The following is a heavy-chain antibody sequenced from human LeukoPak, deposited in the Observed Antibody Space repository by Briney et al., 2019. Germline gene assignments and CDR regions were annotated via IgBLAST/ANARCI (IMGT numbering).Heavy chain of an antibody. V-gene: IGHV3-48*03. CDR1: GFTFSSYE. CDR2: ISSSGSTI. Sequence: GGSLRLSCAASGFTFSSYEMNWVRQAPGKGLEWVSYISSSGSTIYYAGSVKGRFTISRDNAKNSLYLQMNSLRAEDTAVYYCAELGIAMIGGVWGKGTTVTISS. J-gene: IGHJ6*04. D-gene: IGHD3-10*02. CDR3: AELGIAMIGGV.